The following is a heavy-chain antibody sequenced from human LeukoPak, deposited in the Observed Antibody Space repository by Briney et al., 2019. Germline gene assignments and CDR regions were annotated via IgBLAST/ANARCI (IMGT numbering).Heavy chain of an antibody. D-gene: IGHD6-13*01. J-gene: IGHJ4*02. Sequence: GGSLRLSCAASGFTFSSYSMNWVRQAPGKGLEWVSSISSSSSYIYYADSVKGRFTISRDNAKNSLYLQMNSLRAEDTAVYYCARDYSSSWNQFDYWGQGTLVTVSS. CDR3: ARDYSSSWNQFDY. V-gene: IGHV3-21*01. CDR2: ISSSSSYI. CDR1: GFTFSSYS.